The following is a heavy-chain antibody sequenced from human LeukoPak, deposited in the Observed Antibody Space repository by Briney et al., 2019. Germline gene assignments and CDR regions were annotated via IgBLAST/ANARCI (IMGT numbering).Heavy chain of an antibody. CDR3: ARWAPDYGGNSLDY. Sequence: PSQTLSLTCTVSGGSISSGGYYWSWIRQHPGKGLEWIGYIYYSGSTYYNPSLESRVTISVDTSKNQFSLKLSSVTAADTAVYYCARWAPDYGGNSLDYWGQGTLVTVSS. CDR2: IYYSGST. CDR1: GGSISSGGYY. D-gene: IGHD4-23*01. J-gene: IGHJ4*02. V-gene: IGHV4-31*03.